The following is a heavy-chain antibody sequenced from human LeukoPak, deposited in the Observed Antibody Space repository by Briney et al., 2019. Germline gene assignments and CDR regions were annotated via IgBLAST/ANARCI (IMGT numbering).Heavy chain of an antibody. CDR3: ARGPGYGLDY. J-gene: IGHJ4*02. CDR1: GYTFTGYY. CDR2: INPNSGGT. V-gene: IGHV1-2*02. Sequence: GSVQDSCKSTGYTFTGYYMHWVRQAPGQGLEWMGWINPNSGGTNYAQKFQGRVTMTRDTSISTAYMELSGLRSDDTAVYYCARGPGYGLDYWGQGTLVTVSS. D-gene: IGHD5-12*01.